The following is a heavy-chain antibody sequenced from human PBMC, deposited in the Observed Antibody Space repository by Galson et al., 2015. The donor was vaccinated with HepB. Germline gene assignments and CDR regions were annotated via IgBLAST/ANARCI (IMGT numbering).Heavy chain of an antibody. CDR1: GFTFRDYG. Sequence: SLRLSCAGSGFTFRDYGMNWIRQAPGKGLEWIGFIRSKTYGETAEYAASVKGRFSISRDDSKSIAYLQMNALTTEDTAVYYCTRDLCSDGDCYFDYWGQRTLVTVSS. CDR2: IRSKTYGETA. CDR3: TRDLCSDGDCYFDY. J-gene: IGHJ4*02. D-gene: IGHD2-15*01. V-gene: IGHV3-49*03.